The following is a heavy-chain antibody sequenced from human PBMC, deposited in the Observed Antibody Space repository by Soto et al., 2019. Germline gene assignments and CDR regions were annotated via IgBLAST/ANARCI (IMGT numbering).Heavy chain of an antibody. Sequence: QVQLVQSGAEVKKPGASVKVSCKASGYTFTSYDINWVRQATGQGLEWMGCMNPNSGNTGYAQKFQGRVTMTRNTSISTAYMELSSLRSEDTAVYYCARDYDILTGYYYYYGMDVWGQGTTVTVSS. V-gene: IGHV1-8*01. D-gene: IGHD3-9*01. J-gene: IGHJ6*02. CDR3: ARDYDILTGYYYYYGMDV. CDR1: GYTFTSYD. CDR2: MNPNSGNT.